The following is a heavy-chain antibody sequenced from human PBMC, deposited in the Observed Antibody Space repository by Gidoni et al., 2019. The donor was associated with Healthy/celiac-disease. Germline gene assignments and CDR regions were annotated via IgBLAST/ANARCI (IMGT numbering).Heavy chain of an antibody. V-gene: IGHV2-70*15. CDR1: GFSLSTSGMC. CDR3: ARISWSYDFWSGYYAYYFDY. Sequence: QVTLRESGPALVKPTQTLTLTCTFSGFSLSTSGMCVSWIRQPPGKALEWLARIDWDDDKYSSTSLKNRLTMSKDTSKNQVVLTMTNMDPVDTATYYCARISWSYDFWSGYYAYYFDYWGQGTLVTVSS. D-gene: IGHD3-3*01. J-gene: IGHJ4*02. CDR2: IDWDDDK.